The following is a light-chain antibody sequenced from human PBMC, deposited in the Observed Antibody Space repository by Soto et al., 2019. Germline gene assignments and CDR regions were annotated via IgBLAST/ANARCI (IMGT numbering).Light chain of an antibody. V-gene: IGLV2-8*01. CDR3: SSYAGSNNVV. J-gene: IGLJ2*01. Sequence: QSVLTQPPSASGSPGQSVTISCTGTSSDVGGYNYVSWYQQHPGKAPKLMIYEVSKRPSGVPDRFSGTKSGNTASLTVSGHQAEDEADYYCSSYAGSNNVVLGGGTKLTVL. CDR2: EVS. CDR1: SSDVGGYNY.